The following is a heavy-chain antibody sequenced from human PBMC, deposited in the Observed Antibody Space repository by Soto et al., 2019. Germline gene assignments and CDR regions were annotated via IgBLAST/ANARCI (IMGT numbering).Heavy chain of an antibody. CDR1: GFTFSSYW. CDR3: SSGVTGAGPAVGCQH. V-gene: IGHV3-74*01. Sequence: EVQLVESGGGLVQPGGSLRLSCAASGFTFSSYWMHWVRQAPGKGLVWVSLISNAGTSTNYADSVKGRFTISRDNAKNALYLQMNSQGAEDTAVYYCSSGVTGAGPAVGCQHWGQGTLVTVSS. J-gene: IGHJ1*01. CDR2: ISNAGTST. D-gene: IGHD6-19*01.